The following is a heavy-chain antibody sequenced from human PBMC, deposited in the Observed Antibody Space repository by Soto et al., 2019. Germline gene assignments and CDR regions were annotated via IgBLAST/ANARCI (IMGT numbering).Heavy chain of an antibody. CDR2: ISPYNGKT. J-gene: IGHJ5*02. V-gene: IGHV1-18*01. D-gene: IGHD6-19*01. CDR1: GYTFTSYG. Sequence: QVQLVQSGAEVKKPGASVKVSCKTSGYTFTSYGISWVRQAPGQGLEWMGWISPYNGKTNYAQKVQGRVTMTTDTSTSTAYMELRSLRSDDTAVYYCARDYSSGWSTNFWGEGENWFDPWGQGTLVTVSS. CDR3: ARDYSSGWSTNFWGEGENWFDP.